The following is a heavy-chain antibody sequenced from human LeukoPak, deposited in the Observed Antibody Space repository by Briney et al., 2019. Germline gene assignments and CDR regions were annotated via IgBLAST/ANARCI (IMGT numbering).Heavy chain of an antibody. D-gene: IGHD2-2*01. CDR3: AKAQLQQGDYFDY. Sequence: GSLRLSCAASGITFSSYWMHWVRQAPGKGLVWVSRITSDGSNTNYADSVKGRFTISRDNAKNTLDLQMDSLRSEDTAVYYCAKAQLQQGDYFDYWGQGILVIVSS. CDR1: GITFSSYW. J-gene: IGHJ4*02. V-gene: IGHV3-74*01. CDR2: ITSDGSNT.